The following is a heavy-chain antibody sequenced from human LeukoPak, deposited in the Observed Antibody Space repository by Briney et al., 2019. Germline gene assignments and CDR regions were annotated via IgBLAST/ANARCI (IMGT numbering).Heavy chain of an antibody. V-gene: IGHV3-74*01. Sequence: PGGSLRLSCAASGFTFSSFWMHWVRQAPGKGLVWVSHTNSDGSTTDYADSVRGRFTISRDNAKNTLFLQMNSLTVEDTAVYYCAKDILYCSGGSCYSGGHGMDVWGQGTTVTVSS. CDR2: TNSDGSTT. D-gene: IGHD2-15*01. J-gene: IGHJ6*02. CDR1: GFTFSSFW. CDR3: AKDILYCSGGSCYSGGHGMDV.